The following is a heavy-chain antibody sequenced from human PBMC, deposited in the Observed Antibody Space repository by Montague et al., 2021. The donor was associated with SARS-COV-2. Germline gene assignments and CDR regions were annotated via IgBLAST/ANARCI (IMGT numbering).Heavy chain of an antibody. CDR1: GGSVSGTSYY. Sequence: SETLSLTCTVSGGSVSGTSYYWAWIHQPPGKGLEWIVNIHHSGTTFYXLSLKSRVTISVDTSKNEVFLKLNSVTAADTAVYYCARQGGPAGKHWFDPWGQGTLVTVSS. CDR2: IHHSGTT. D-gene: IGHD2-2*01. V-gene: IGHV4-39*01. J-gene: IGHJ5*02. CDR3: ARQGGPAGKHWFDP.